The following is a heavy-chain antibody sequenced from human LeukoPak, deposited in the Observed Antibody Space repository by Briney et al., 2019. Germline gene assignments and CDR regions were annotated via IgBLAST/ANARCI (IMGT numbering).Heavy chain of an antibody. V-gene: IGHV1-2*02. CDR2: INPKSGGA. CDR3: ARGGTAARPFDY. Sequence: GASVKVSCKASRYTFTDYYIHWVRQAPGQGREWRGWINPKSGGADYAQKFQVRVTVTRDTSISTAYMELTSLRSGDTALYYCARGGTAARPFDYGGQGTLGTVSS. D-gene: IGHD6-6*01. J-gene: IGHJ4*02. CDR1: RYTFTDYY.